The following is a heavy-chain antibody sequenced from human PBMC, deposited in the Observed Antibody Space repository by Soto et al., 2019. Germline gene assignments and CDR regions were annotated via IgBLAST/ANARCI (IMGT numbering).Heavy chain of an antibody. Sequence: QVRLQESGPGLVKPSETLSLTCIVSGGSINSYYWNWIRQTPGKGLEWIGYIYYRGGTKYNPSVEGRVTISVDTSKNHFSLNLTSVTAADTAVYYCASQGAVAGTFDYWGLGTLVTVSS. D-gene: IGHD6-19*01. V-gene: IGHV4-59*08. CDR3: ASQGAVAGTFDY. CDR1: GGSINSYY. J-gene: IGHJ4*02. CDR2: IYYRGGT.